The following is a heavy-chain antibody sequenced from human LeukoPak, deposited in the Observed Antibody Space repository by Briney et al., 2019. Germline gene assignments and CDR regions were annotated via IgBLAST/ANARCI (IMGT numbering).Heavy chain of an antibody. D-gene: IGHD6-13*01. CDR2: ISWDGGST. Sequence: PGGSLRLSCAASGFTFDDYAMHWVRQAPGKGLEWVSLISWDGGSTYYADSVKGRFTISRDNSKNSLYLQMNSLRTEDTALYYCAKDIFASKKMAFGIAAAGTVDYWGQGTLVTVSS. CDR3: AKDIFASKKMAFGIAAAGTVDY. J-gene: IGHJ4*02. CDR1: GFTFDDYA. V-gene: IGHV3-43D*03.